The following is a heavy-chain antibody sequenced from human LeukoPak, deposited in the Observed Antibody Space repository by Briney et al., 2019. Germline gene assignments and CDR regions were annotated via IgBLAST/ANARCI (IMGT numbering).Heavy chain of an antibody. CDR3: ARGYGSGSQDY. J-gene: IGHJ4*02. Sequence: SETLSLTCTVSGYSITSAFYWGWFRQPPGKGLEWIGSFFLKGSTYYNPSLKSRVTISVDTSKNQFSLKLSSVTAADTAVYYCARGYGSGSQDYWGQGTLVTVSS. CDR2: FFLKGST. V-gene: IGHV4-38-2*02. D-gene: IGHD3-10*01. CDR1: GYSITSAFY.